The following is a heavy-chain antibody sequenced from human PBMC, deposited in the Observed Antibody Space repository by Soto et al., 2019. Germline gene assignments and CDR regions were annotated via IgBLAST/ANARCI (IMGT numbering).Heavy chain of an antibody. V-gene: IGHV3-30*18. CDR1: GFTFSSYA. CDR2: ISSDGGNK. CDR3: AKDAAAAGTFDY. J-gene: IGHJ4*02. Sequence: QVQLVESGGGVVQPGRSLRLACAPSGFTFSSYAMQWVRQAPGKGLEWVGVISSDGGNKYYADSVKGRFTISRDNSKNMLYLQMNSLSAEDTAVYYCAKDAAAAGTFDYWGQGTLVTVSS. D-gene: IGHD6-13*01.